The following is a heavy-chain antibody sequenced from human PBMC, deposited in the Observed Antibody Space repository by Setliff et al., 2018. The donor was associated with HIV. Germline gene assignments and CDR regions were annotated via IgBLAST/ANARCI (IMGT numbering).Heavy chain of an antibody. CDR1: GPPIDVGSFF. J-gene: IGHJ4*02. CDR2: MSASGSA. D-gene: IGHD3-16*02. Sequence: SETLSLTCTVSGPPIDVGSFFWTWIRQSAGRGLEWIGHMSASGSAKYNPTLQSRVTLSVDPSNNQFSLNPTSVTAADTAVYYCARRRSGSSYRFFNYWGLGSLVTVSS. V-gene: IGHV4-61*09. CDR3: ARRRSGSSYRFFNY.